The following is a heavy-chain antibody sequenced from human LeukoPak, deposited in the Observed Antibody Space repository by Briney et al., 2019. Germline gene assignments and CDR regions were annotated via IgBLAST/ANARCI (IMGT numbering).Heavy chain of an antibody. CDR1: GYTFTGYY. Sequence: GASVKVSCKASGYTFTGYYIHWVRQAPGQGLEWMGWINPNSGGTNYAQNFQGRVTMTRDTSISTAYMDLSRLTSDDTAVYYCARVFFGSYYLRLGFDPWGQGTLVTVSS. J-gene: IGHJ5*02. D-gene: IGHD1-26*01. CDR2: INPNSGGT. CDR3: ARVFFGSYYLRLGFDP. V-gene: IGHV1-2*02.